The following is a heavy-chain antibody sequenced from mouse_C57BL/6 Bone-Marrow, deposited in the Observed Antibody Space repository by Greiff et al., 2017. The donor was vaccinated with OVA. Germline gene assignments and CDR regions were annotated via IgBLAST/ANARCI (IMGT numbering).Heavy chain of an antibody. D-gene: IGHD1-1*01. CDR2: IYPRSGNT. Sequence: QVQLQQSGAELARPGASVKLSCKASGYTFTSYGISWVKQRTGQGLEWIGEIYPRSGNTYYNEKFKGKATLTADKSSSTAYMELRSLTSEDSAVYFCARRYGSHFWFAYWGQGTLVTVSA. V-gene: IGHV1-81*01. J-gene: IGHJ3*01. CDR3: ARRYGSHFWFAY. CDR1: GYTFTSYG.